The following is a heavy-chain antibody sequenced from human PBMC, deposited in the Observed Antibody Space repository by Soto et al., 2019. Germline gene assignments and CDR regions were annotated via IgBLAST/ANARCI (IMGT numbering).Heavy chain of an antibody. CDR3: ARPAAGQGYYYYGMDV. CDR1: GGSISSGDYY. Sequence: SETLSLTCTVSGGSISSGDYYWSWIRQPPGKGLEWIGYIYYSGSTYYNPSLKSRVTISVDTSKNQFSLKLSSVTAADTAVYYCARPAAGQGYYYYGMDVWGQGTTVTVSS. CDR2: IYYSGST. J-gene: IGHJ6*02. D-gene: IGHD6-13*01. V-gene: IGHV4-30-4*01.